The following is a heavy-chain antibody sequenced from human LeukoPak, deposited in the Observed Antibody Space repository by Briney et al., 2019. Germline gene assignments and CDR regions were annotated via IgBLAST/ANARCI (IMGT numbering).Heavy chain of an antibody. CDR3: ARGISGIAAAAQRTYFDY. V-gene: IGHV1-69*13. CDR2: IIPIFDTA. CDR1: GGTFSSYA. J-gene: IGHJ4*02. D-gene: IGHD6-13*01. Sequence: SVKVSCKASGGTFSSYAISWVRQAPGQGLEWMGGIIPIFDTANYAQKFQGRVTITADESTSTAYMELSSLRSEDTAVYYCARGISGIAAAAQRTYFDYWGQGTLVTVSS.